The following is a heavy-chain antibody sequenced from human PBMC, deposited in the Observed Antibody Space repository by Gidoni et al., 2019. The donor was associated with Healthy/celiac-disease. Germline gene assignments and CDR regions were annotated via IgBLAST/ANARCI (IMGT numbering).Heavy chain of an antibody. D-gene: IGHD6-6*01. J-gene: IGHJ6*02. V-gene: IGHV3-33*01. CDR1: GFTFSSYG. Sequence: QVQLVESGGGVVQPGRSLRLSCAASGFTFSSYGRHWVRQAPGKGLEWVAVIWYDGSNKYYADSVKGRFTISRDNSKNTLYLQMNSLRAEDTAVYYCARDGGSSSSHYYYYGMDVWGQGTTVTVSS. CDR2: IWYDGSNK. CDR3: ARDGGSSSSHYYYYGMDV.